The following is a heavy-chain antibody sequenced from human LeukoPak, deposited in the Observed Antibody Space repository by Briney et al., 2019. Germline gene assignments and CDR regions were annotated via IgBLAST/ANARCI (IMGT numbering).Heavy chain of an antibody. CDR2: INHSGST. Sequence: SETLSLTCAVYGGSFSGYYWSWIRQPPGKGLEWIGEINHSGSTNYNPSLKSRVTISVDTSKNQFSLKLSSVTAADTAVYYCVGGYCSSTRCYAFDYWGQGTLVTVSS. J-gene: IGHJ4*02. CDR1: GGSFSGYY. V-gene: IGHV4-34*01. D-gene: IGHD2-2*01. CDR3: VGGYCSSTRCYAFDY.